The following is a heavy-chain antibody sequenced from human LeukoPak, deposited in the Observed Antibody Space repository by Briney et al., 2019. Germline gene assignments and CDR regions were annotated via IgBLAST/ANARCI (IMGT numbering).Heavy chain of an antibody. D-gene: IGHD2/OR15-2a*01. Sequence: SETLSLTCAVYGGSFSGYYWSWIRQPPGKGLEWIGEIYHSGSTNYNPSLKSRVTISGDKSKNQFSLKLSSVTAADTAVYYCARLSIGLRNYWGQGTLVTVSS. J-gene: IGHJ4*02. CDR1: GGSFSGYY. V-gene: IGHV4-34*01. CDR2: IYHSGST. CDR3: ARLSIGLRNY.